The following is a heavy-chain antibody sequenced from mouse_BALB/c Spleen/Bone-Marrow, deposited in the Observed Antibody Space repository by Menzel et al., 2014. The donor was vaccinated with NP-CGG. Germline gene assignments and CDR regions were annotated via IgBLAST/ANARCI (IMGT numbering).Heavy chain of an antibody. Sequence: EVKLMESGGGLVKPGGSLKPSCAASGFAFSSYSMSWVRQTPEKRLEWVATISSGGHDTYYPDSVKGRFTISRDNAKNTLYLQMSSLKSEDTAVYYCSKDGGYDYSYYFDYWGQGTTLTVSS. D-gene: IGHD2-4*01. CDR2: ISSGGHDT. CDR3: SKDGGYDYSYYFDY. CDR1: GFAFSSYS. V-gene: IGHV5-6-4*01. J-gene: IGHJ2*01.